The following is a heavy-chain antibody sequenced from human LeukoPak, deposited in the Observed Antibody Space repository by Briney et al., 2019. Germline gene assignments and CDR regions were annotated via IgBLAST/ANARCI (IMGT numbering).Heavy chain of an antibody. D-gene: IGHD1-14*01. J-gene: IGHJ5*02. CDR1: GFTFSSYG. CDR3: AREYNLNCFDP. Sequence: GGSLRLSRAASGFTFSSYGMHWVRQAPGKGLEWVAVIWYDGSNNYYADSVKGRFTISRDNSKNTLYLQMNSLRAEDTAVYYCAREYNLNCFDPWGQGTLVTVSS. V-gene: IGHV3-33*01. CDR2: IWYDGSNN.